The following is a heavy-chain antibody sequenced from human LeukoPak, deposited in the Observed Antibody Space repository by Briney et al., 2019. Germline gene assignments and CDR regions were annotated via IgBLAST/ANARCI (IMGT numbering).Heavy chain of an antibody. CDR2: IYERGST. CDR3: ARDLSGYDSSGYFRPDAFDI. Sequence: SETLPLTCTVSGYSMSSGYYWGWIRPPPGKGLEWGGNIYERGSTYYNPSLKSRVTISVDTSKNQFSLKLSSVTAADTAVYYCARDLSGYDSSGYFRPDAFDIWGQGTMVTVSS. D-gene: IGHD3-22*01. V-gene: IGHV4-38-2*02. J-gene: IGHJ3*02. CDR1: GYSMSSGYY.